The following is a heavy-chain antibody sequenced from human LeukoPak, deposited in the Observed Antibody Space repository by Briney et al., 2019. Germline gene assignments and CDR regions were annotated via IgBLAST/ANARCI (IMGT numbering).Heavy chain of an antibody. CDR1: GFTFSDYY. CDR3: ARALVEEWLLYRYFSNYYMDV. Sequence: GGSLRLSCAASGFTFSDYYMSWIRQAPGKGLEWVSYISSSGSTIYYADSVKGRFTISRDNAKNSLYLQMNSLRAEDTAVYYCARALVEEWLLYRYFSNYYMDVWGKGTTVTVSS. V-gene: IGHV3-11*01. CDR2: ISSSGSTI. J-gene: IGHJ6*03. D-gene: IGHD3-3*01.